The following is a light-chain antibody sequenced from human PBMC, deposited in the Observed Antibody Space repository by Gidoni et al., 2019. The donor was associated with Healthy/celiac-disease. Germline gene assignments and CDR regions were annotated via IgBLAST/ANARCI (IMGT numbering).Light chain of an antibody. Sequence: DIQMTQSPSTLSASVGDRVTITCRASQSISSWLAWYQQKPGKAPKLLIYKASSLESGVPSRFSGSGSGTEFTLTISSLQPDEFATYYCQQYNSYSPYSFGQXTKLEIK. CDR2: KAS. CDR1: QSISSW. J-gene: IGKJ2*03. V-gene: IGKV1-5*03. CDR3: QQYNSYSPYS.